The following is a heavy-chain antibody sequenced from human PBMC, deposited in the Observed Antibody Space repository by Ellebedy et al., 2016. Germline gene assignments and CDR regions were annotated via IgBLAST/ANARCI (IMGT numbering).Heavy chain of an antibody. Sequence: ASVKVSXXASGYSLTSYVISWVRQATGQGLEWMGLFSPTGDITSHAHQFKGRLTMTRDTSTSTVYMELSSLRSEDTAVYYCASGSVGSWIDYWGQGTLVTVSS. CDR3: ASGSVGSWIDY. J-gene: IGHJ4*02. CDR1: GYSLTSYV. V-gene: IGHV1-46*01. D-gene: IGHD6-13*01. CDR2: FSPTGDIT.